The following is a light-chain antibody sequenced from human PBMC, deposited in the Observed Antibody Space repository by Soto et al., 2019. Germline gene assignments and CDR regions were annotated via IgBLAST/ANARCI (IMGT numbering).Light chain of an antibody. CDR1: TSNIGSSY. CDR2: TNN. J-gene: IGLJ2*01. Sequence: QSVLTQPPSASGTPGQRVTISCSGSTSNIGSSYVYWYQQLPGTAPRLLIYTNNQRPSGVPDRFSGSKSGTSASLAISGLRSEDEADYYCAAWDDNLSGPLFGGGTQLTVL. V-gene: IGLV1-47*01. CDR3: AAWDDNLSGPL.